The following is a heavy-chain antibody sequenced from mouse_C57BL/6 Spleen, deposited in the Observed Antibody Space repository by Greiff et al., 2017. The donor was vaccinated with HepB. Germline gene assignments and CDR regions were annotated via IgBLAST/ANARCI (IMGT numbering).Heavy chain of an antibody. CDR1: GYTFTGYW. CDR3: ARGNYSNYARYYAMDY. V-gene: IGHV1-9*01. J-gene: IGHJ4*01. CDR2: ILPGSGST. Sequence: ESGAELMKPGASVKLSCKATGYTFTGYWIEWVKQRPGHGLEWIGEILPGSGSTNYNEKFKGKATFTADTSSNTAYMQLSSLTTDDSAIYYCARGNYSNYARYYAMDYWGQGTSVTVSS. D-gene: IGHD2-5*01.